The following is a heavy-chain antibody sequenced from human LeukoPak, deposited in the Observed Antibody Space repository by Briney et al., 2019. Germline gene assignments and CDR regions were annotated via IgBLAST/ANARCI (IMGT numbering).Heavy chain of an antibody. CDR2: INPNSGGT. V-gene: IGHV1-2*02. J-gene: IGHJ4*02. CDR3: ASFDRVGHTAMAKYYFDY. CDR1: GYTFTGYY. Sequence: ASVKVSCKASGYTFTGYYMHWVRQAPGQGLEWMGWINPNSGGTNYAQKFQGRVTMTRDTSISTAYMELSRLRSDDTAVYYCASFDRVGHTAMAKYYFDYWGQGTLVTVSS. D-gene: IGHD5-18*01.